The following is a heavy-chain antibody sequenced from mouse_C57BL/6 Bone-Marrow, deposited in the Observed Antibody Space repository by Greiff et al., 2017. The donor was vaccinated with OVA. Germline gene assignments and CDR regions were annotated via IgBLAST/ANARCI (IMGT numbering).Heavy chain of an antibody. J-gene: IGHJ2*01. CDR2: IRLKSDNYAT. CDR3: TGRWLRRGGYFDY. D-gene: IGHD2-2*01. CDR1: GFTFSNYW. V-gene: IGHV6-3*01. Sequence: EVKLMESGGGLVQPGGSMKLSCVASGFTFSNYWMNWVRQSPEKGLEWVAQIRLKSDNYATHYAESVKGRFTISRDDSKSSVYLQMNNLRAEDTGIYYCTGRWLRRGGYFDYWGQGTTLTVSS.